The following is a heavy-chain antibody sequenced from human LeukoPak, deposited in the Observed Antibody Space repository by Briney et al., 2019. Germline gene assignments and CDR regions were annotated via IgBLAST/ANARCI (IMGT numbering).Heavy chain of an antibody. CDR3: ARNGWELGGAFDI. CDR1: GFTFSSYW. D-gene: IGHD3-10*01. CDR2: INTDGSST. V-gene: IGHV3-74*01. Sequence: GGSLRLSCAASGFTFSSYWMHWVRQAPGKGLVWVSRINTDGSSTSYADSVKGRFTISRDNAKNSLYLQMNSLRAEDTAVYYCARNGWELGGAFDIWGQGTMVTVSS. J-gene: IGHJ3*02.